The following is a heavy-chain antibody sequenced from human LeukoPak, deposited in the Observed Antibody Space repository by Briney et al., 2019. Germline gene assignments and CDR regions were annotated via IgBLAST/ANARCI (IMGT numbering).Heavy chain of an antibody. CDR3: ARGPIVGATTDAFDI. J-gene: IGHJ3*02. CDR2: INVYNGNT. Sequence: VASMKVSCKASGYTFTSYGISWVRQAPGQGFEWMGWINVYNGNTNYAQKLQGRVTMTTYTSTSTAYMELRSLRSDDTAVYYCARGPIVGATTDAFDIWGQGTMVTVSS. CDR1: GYTFTSYG. V-gene: IGHV1-18*01. D-gene: IGHD1-26*01.